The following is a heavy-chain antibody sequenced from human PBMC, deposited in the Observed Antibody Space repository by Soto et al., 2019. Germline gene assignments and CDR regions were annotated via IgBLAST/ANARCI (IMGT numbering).Heavy chain of an antibody. CDR3: AKIPILTGYSYFDY. V-gene: IGHV3-23*01. D-gene: IGHD3-9*01. Sequence: EVQLLESGGGLVQPGGSLRLSCAASGFTFSDYGMSWVRQAPGKGLEWVSTLSGSGGSIYYADSVKGRFTISRDNSKNTLLLQMNSLRADDTAVYFCAKIPILTGYSYFDYWGQGTLVTVSS. J-gene: IGHJ4*02. CDR2: LSGSGGSI. CDR1: GFTFSDYG.